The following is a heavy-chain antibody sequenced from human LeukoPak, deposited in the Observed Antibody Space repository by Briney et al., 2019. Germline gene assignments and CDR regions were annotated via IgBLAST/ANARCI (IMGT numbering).Heavy chain of an antibody. CDR2: IYYSGST. CDR3: ARASRPHSSGYYVY. Sequence: SETLSLACTVSGGSISSYYWRWIRQPPGKGLEWIGYIYYSGSTNYNPSLKSRVTISVDTSKNQFSLKLSSVTAADTAVYYCARASRPHSSGYYVYWGQGTLVTVSS. D-gene: IGHD3-22*01. J-gene: IGHJ4*02. V-gene: IGHV4-59*01. CDR1: GGSISSYY.